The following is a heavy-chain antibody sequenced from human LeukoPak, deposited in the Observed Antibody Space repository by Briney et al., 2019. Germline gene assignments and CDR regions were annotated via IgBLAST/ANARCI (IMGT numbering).Heavy chain of an antibody. J-gene: IGHJ5*02. V-gene: IGHV4-34*01. CDR3: ARGGDPQTTVTTLCFDP. CDR2: INHGGST. Sequence: SETLSLTCAVYGGSFSGYYWSWIRQPPGKGLEWIGEINHGGSTNYNPSLKSRVTISVDTSKNQFSLKLSSVTAADTAEYYCARGGDPQTTVTTLCFDPWGQGTLVTVSS. CDR1: GGSFSGYY. D-gene: IGHD4-4*01.